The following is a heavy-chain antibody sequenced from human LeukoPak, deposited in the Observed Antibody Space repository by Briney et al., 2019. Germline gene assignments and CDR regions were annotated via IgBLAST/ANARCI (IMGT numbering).Heavy chain of an antibody. J-gene: IGHJ6*02. CDR3: ARGEVGFYYYGMDV. CDR2: IYSGGST. CDR1: GFTVSSNY. Sequence: GGSLRLSCAASGFTVSSNYMSWVRQAPGKGLEWVLVIYSGGSTYYADSVKGRFTISRHNSKNTLYLQMNSLRAEDTAVYYCARGEVGFYYYGMDVWGQGTTVTVSS. D-gene: IGHD3-10*01. V-gene: IGHV3-53*04.